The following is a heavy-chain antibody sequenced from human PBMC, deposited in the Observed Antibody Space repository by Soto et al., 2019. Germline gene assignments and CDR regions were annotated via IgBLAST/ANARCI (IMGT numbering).Heavy chain of an antibody. CDR2: ISATGGGT. CDR3: AKDRRAGGNSAFYFDF. V-gene: IGHV3-23*01. Sequence: GGSLSLSCAASGFKFSNYAMIWVRRAPGKGLEWVSLISATGGGTYYADSVKGRFTISRDNSHNTLYLQVHSLTAEDTAVYYCAKDRRAGGNSAFYFDFWGQGAQVTVSS. J-gene: IGHJ4*02. D-gene: IGHD3-16*01. CDR1: GFKFSNYA.